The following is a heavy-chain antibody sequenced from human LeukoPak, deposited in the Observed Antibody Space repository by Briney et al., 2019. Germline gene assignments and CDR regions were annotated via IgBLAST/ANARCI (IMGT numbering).Heavy chain of an antibody. D-gene: IGHD2-2*01. CDR2: INQDGSEK. CDR1: GFDFSAYW. J-gene: IGHJ5*02. V-gene: IGHV3-7*01. Sequence: GGSLRLSCAASGFDFSAYWMSWVRQAPGKGLEWVAHINQDGSEKYYAESVKGRFTISRDNADGSLSLRMNSLRTGDTAVYYCARDPYSGYCSSTSCSNWFDPWGQGTLVTVSS. CDR3: ARDPYSGYCSSTSCSNWFDP.